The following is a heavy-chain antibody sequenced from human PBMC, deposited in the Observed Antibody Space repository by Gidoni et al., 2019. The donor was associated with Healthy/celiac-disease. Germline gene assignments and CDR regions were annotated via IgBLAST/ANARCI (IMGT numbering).Heavy chain of an antibody. CDR3: AKDPMVVTAILYFDY. CDR2: ISGSGGST. J-gene: IGHJ4*02. CDR1: GFTFSSYA. V-gene: IGHV3-23*01. D-gene: IGHD2-21*02. Sequence: EVQLLESGGGLVQPGGSLRLSCAASGFTFSSYAMSWVRQAPGKGLEWVSAISGSGGSTYYADSVKGRFTISRDNSKNTLYLLMNSLRAEDTAVYYCAKDPMVVTAILYFDYWGQGTLVTVSS.